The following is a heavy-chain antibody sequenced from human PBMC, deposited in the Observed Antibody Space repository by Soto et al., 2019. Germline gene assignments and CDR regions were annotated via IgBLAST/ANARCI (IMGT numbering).Heavy chain of an antibody. CDR1: GFTFTTYY. Sequence: VASVKVSCKTSGFTFTTYYIHWVRQAPGQGLEWMGMIDPSGGSTTYAQKFQGGITMTSDMSTSTVYMELSSLRSEDTAVYYCARVPYDTTGYYAFWGQGTLVTVSS. CDR3: ARVPYDTTGYYAF. J-gene: IGHJ4*02. CDR2: IDPSGGST. D-gene: IGHD3-22*01. V-gene: IGHV1-46*01.